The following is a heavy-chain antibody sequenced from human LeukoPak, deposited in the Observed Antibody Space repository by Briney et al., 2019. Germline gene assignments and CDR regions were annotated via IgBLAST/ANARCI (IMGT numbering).Heavy chain of an antibody. Sequence: GGSLRLSCAASGFTFSSYEMNWVRQAPGKGLEWVSYISSSGSTIYYADSVKGRFTISRDNAKNSLYLQMNSLRSEDTAVYYCARSGGSDYYDSSGYGYYFDYWGQGTLVTVSS. CDR2: ISSSGSTI. CDR1: GFTFSSYE. D-gene: IGHD3-22*01. V-gene: IGHV3-48*03. J-gene: IGHJ4*02. CDR3: ARSGGSDYYDSSGYGYYFDY.